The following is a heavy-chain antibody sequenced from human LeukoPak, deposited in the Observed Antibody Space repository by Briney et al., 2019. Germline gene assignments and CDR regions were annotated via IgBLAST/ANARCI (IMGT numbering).Heavy chain of an antibody. Sequence: ASVKVTCKASGYTFTSYYMHWVRQAPGQGLEWMGIINPSGGSTSYAQKFQGRVTMTRDTSTSTVYMELSSLRSEDTAVYYCARSQPLDYYGSGKEVDYWAREPWSPSPQ. CDR1: GYTFTSYY. V-gene: IGHV1-46*01. D-gene: IGHD3-10*01. J-gene: IGHJ4*02. CDR2: INPSGGST. CDR3: ARSQPLDYYGSGKEVDY.